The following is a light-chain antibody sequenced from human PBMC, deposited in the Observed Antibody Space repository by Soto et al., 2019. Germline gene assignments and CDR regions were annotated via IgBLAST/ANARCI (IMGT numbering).Light chain of an antibody. J-gene: IGKJ3*01. CDR2: DAS. CDR3: QQRSNWPAT. Sequence: EIVLTQSPATLSLSPGERATLSCRASQSVSSYLAWYQQKPGQAPRLLIYDASNRATGIPARFSGSGSGTDCTLPIISLEPEEFAVYYCQQRSNWPATFGPGTKVDIK. V-gene: IGKV3-11*01. CDR1: QSVSSY.